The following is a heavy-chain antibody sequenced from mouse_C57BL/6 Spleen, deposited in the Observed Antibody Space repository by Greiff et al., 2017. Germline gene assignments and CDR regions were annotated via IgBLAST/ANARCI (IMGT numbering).Heavy chain of an antibody. CDR2: ILPGSGST. CDR3: ARYDYDGETAYAMDY. Sequence: VQLQQPGAELMKPGASVKLSCKATGYTFTGYWIEWVKQRPGHGLEWIGEILPGSGSTNYNEKFKGKATFTADTSANTAYMQLSSLTTEDSAIYYCARYDYDGETAYAMDYWGQGTSVTVSS. J-gene: IGHJ4*01. D-gene: IGHD2-4*01. CDR1: GYTFTGYW. V-gene: IGHV1-9*01.